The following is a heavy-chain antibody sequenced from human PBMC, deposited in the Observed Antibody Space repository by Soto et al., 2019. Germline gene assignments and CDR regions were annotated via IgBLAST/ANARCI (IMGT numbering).Heavy chain of an antibody. CDR1: GGSISSGGYS. Sequence: SETLSLTCAVSGGSISSGGYSWSWIRQPPGKALEWIGYIYSSGNTNYNPSLKSRVTISLDTSKNQFSLNLSSVTAADTAVYYCAREGDSDFDSWGQGTLVTVSS. D-gene: IGHD3-16*01. CDR2: IYSSGNT. CDR3: AREGDSDFDS. J-gene: IGHJ4*02. V-gene: IGHV4-61*08.